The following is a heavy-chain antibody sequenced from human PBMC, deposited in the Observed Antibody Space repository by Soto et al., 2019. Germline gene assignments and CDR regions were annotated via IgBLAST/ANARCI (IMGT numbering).Heavy chain of an antibody. D-gene: IGHD1-20*01. CDR1: GFTFSSYW. CDR3: ARAWSITGMDSDY. CDR2: IKQDGSEK. J-gene: IGHJ4*02. V-gene: IGHV3-7*03. Sequence: GVSLRLSWAASGFTFSSYWMSWVRQAPGKGLEWVANIKQDGSEKYYVDSVKGRFTISRDNAKNSLYLQMNSLRAEDTAVYYCARAWSITGMDSDYWGKGTLVTVSS.